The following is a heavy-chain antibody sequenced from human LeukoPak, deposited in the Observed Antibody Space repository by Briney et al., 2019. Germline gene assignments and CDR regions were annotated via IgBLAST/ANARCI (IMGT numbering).Heavy chain of an antibody. CDR2: ISAYNGNT. CDR3: ATPHYYDSSGYRDY. Sequence: ASVKLSCKASGYTFTSYDISWVRHAPGQGLECMGWISAYNGNTNYAQKFQGRVTMTTDTSTSTAYMELRSLRSDDTAVYYCATPHYYDSSGYRDYWGQGTLVTVSS. V-gene: IGHV1-18*01. J-gene: IGHJ4*02. CDR1: GYTFTSYD. D-gene: IGHD3-22*01.